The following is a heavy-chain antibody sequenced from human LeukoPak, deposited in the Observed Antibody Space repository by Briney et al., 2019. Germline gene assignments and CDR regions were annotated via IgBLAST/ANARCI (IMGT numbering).Heavy chain of an antibody. V-gene: IGHV3-30*18. J-gene: IGHJ4*02. Sequence: GGSLRLSCAASGFTFSSYGMHWVRQAPGKGLEWVAVISYDGSNKYYADSVKGRFTISRDNSKNTLYLQMNSLRAEDTAVYYCAKRLITMVRGVNLFDYWGQGTLVTVSS. CDR2: ISYDGSNK. CDR1: GFTFSSYG. CDR3: AKRLITMVRGVNLFDY. D-gene: IGHD3-10*01.